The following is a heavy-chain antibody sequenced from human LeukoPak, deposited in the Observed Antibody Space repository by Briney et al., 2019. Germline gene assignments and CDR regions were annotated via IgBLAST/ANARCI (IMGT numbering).Heavy chain of an antibody. D-gene: IGHD3-22*01. CDR2: VFKSGIISGNT. V-gene: IGHV4-61*02. CDR1: GGSISSSRYT. Sequence: SQTLSLTCTVSGGSISSSRYTWSWIRQPPGKGLEWIGRVFKSGIISGNTNYNPSLKSRVTMSVDTSKKQFSLKLTSVTDADTAVYYCARDRYYYDSSSYYSAFETWGQGTMVTVSS. CDR3: ARDRYYYDSSSYYSAFET. J-gene: IGHJ3*02.